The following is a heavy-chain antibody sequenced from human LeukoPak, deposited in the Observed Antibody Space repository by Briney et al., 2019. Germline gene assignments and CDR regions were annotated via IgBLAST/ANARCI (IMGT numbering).Heavy chain of an antibody. CDR1: GFTFSSYA. Sequence: GGSLRLSCAASGFTFSSYAMSWVHQAPGKGLEWVSAISGSGDTTYYADSVKGRFSISRDNSKNTLSLQMHTLRAEDTAVYFCAKDFGSAWSRLFYWGQGTLVTVSS. CDR3: AKDFGSAWSRLFY. D-gene: IGHD6-19*01. J-gene: IGHJ4*02. CDR2: ISGSGDTT. V-gene: IGHV3-23*01.